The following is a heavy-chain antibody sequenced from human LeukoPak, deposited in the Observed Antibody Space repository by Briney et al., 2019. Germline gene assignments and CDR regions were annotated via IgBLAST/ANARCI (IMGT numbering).Heavy chain of an antibody. J-gene: IGHJ6*02. V-gene: IGHV4-34*01. CDR3: ALGLTHYYYYGIDV. CDR1: GGSFSGYY. Sequence: SETLSLACAVYGGSFSGYYWSWIRQPPGKGLEWIGEINHSGSTNYNPSLKSRAIISVDTSKNQFSLKLSSVTAADTAVYYCALGLTHYYYYGIDVWGQGTTVTVSS. CDR2: INHSGST.